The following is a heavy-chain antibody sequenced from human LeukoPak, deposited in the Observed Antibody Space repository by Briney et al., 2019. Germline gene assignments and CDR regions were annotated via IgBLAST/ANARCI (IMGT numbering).Heavy chain of an antibody. Sequence: GGSLRLSCAASGFTVGRNWMHWVRQAPGKGLVWVSRSNSDGSSTSYADSVKGRFTVSRDNAKNTLYLQMNSLRAEDTAVFYCARGRGYTGSPVDYWGQGTLVTVSS. J-gene: IGHJ4*02. V-gene: IGHV3-74*01. CDR1: GFTVGRNW. CDR2: SNSDGSST. CDR3: ARGRGYTGSPVDY. D-gene: IGHD1-26*01.